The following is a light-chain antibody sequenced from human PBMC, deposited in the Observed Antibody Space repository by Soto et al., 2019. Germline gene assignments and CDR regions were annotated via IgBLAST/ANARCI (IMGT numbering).Light chain of an antibody. CDR2: DVS. Sequence: QSALTQPASMSGSPGQSITISCTGSDVRGNKYVSWYQNYPGKAPKLIISDVSSRPSGVSDRFSGSNSGDSASLIISGLQAEDEADYYCSAFTGTTYVFGTGTKVTVL. CDR1: DVRGNKY. CDR3: SAFTGTTYV. V-gene: IGLV2-14*03. J-gene: IGLJ1*01.